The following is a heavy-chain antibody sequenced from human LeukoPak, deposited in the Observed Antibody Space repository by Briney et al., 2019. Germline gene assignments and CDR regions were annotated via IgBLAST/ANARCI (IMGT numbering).Heavy chain of an antibody. Sequence: GGSLRLSCAASGFTFSTYWMSWIRQAPGKGLKWVANIKHDGSEEYYVDSVKGRFTISRDNANNSLYLQMNSLRAEDTAVYYCARRTPGYCSGGSCYGFQHWGQGTLVTVSS. V-gene: IGHV3-7*01. D-gene: IGHD2-15*01. CDR3: ARRTPGYCSGGSCYGFQH. CDR2: IKHDGSEE. J-gene: IGHJ1*01. CDR1: GFTFSTYW.